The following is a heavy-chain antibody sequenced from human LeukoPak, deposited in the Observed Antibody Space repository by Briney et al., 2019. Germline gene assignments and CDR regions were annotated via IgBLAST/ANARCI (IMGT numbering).Heavy chain of an antibody. CDR1: GFTFSSYS. CDR2: IGSTSRDK. J-gene: IGHJ4*02. CDR3: VRGDYRDY. Sequence: GGSLRLSCAASGFTFSSYSMNWVRQAPGKGLEWVSSIGSTSRDKYFVGSVRGRFTISRDNAKNSLYLEMNSLRADDTAVYYCVRGDYRDYWGQGTLVTVSS. V-gene: IGHV3-21*01. D-gene: IGHD5-12*01.